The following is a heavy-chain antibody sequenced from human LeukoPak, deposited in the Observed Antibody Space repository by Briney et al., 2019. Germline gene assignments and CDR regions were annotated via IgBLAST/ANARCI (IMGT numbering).Heavy chain of an antibody. CDR3: AKDRRSIAAAVDY. D-gene: IGHD6-13*01. Sequence: GGSLRLSCAASGFAFSTYAMNWVRQAPGKGLEWVSAISGSGGSTYYADSVKGRFTISRDNSKNTLYLQMNSLRAEDTAVYYCAKDRRSIAAAVDYWGQGTLVTVSS. CDR1: GFAFSTYA. CDR2: ISGSGGST. V-gene: IGHV3-23*01. J-gene: IGHJ4*02.